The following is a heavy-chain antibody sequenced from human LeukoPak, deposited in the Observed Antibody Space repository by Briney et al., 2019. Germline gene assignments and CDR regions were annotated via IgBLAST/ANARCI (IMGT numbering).Heavy chain of an antibody. V-gene: IGHV1-2*06. CDR3: ARDALLSGGWYYPYYFDY. CDR1: GYTFTGYY. CDR2: INPNSGGT. Sequence: ASVKVSCKASGYTFTGYYMHWVRQAPGQGLEWMGRINPNSGGTNYAQKFQGRVTMTRDTSISTAYMELSSLRSEDTAVYYCARDALLSGGWYYPYYFDYWGQGTLVTVSS. J-gene: IGHJ4*02. D-gene: IGHD6-19*01.